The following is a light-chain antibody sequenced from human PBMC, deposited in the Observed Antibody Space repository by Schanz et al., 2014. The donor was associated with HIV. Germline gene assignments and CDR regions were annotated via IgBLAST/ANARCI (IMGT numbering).Light chain of an antibody. J-gene: IGLJ1*01. Sequence: QSVLTQPASVSGSPGQSITISCTGSSTDVGGYDLVSWYQQPPGQVPKLMIYGVDKRPSGVSHRFSGAKSGNTASLTISGLQAEDEADYYCCSFAGADSLFVFGIGTKLTVL. V-gene: IGLV2-23*02. CDR1: STDVGGYDL. CDR2: GVD. CDR3: CSFAGADSLFV.